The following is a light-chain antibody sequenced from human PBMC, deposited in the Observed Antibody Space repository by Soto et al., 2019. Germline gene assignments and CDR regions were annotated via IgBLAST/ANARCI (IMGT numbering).Light chain of an antibody. CDR2: AAS. J-gene: IGKJ2*01. CDR3: QHLKSYPYT. CDR1: QGISSY. V-gene: IGKV1-9*01. Sequence: DIQLTQSPSFLSASVGDRVTVTCRASQGISSYLAWYQQKPGKAPKLLIYAASTLISGVPLRFSGSESGTEFTLTISGLQPVDFATYYCQHLKSYPYTFGQGTKLEIK.